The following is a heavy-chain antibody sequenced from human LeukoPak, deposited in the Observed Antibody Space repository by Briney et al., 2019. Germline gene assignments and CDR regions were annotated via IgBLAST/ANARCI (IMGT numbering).Heavy chain of an antibody. J-gene: IGHJ4*02. CDR1: GGSISSYY. Sequence: SETLSLTCTVSGGSISSYYWIWIRQPPGKGLEWMGYIYYSGSTNYKPSLKSRVTISVETSKNQFSLKLRYVTAADTAVYYCARVTGYMIEDYFDYWGQGTLVTVSS. CDR2: IYYSGST. V-gene: IGHV4-59*01. D-gene: IGHD3-22*01. CDR3: ARVTGYMIEDYFDY.